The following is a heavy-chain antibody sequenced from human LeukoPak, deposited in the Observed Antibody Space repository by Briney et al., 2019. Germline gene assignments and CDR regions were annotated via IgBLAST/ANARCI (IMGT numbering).Heavy chain of an antibody. CDR1: GGSISSSSYY. D-gene: IGHD6-13*01. CDR2: IYYSGST. CDR3: ARQPSAAAAGTGVDY. J-gene: IGHJ4*02. Sequence: SETLSLTCTVSGGSISSSSYYWGWIRQPPGKGLEWIGTIYYSGSTYYNPSPKSRVTISVDTSTNQFSLKLSSVTAADTAVYYCARQPSAAAAGTGVDYWGQGTLVTVSS. V-gene: IGHV4-39*01.